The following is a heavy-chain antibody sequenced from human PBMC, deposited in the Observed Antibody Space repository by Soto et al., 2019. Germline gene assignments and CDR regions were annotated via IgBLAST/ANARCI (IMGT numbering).Heavy chain of an antibody. D-gene: IGHD6-13*01. CDR1: GFAFDDYV. CDR2: ITWNGGTI. J-gene: IGHJ5*02. V-gene: IGHV3-9*01. CDR3: AKGGSAALIAPSGRDNWFDP. Sequence: LRLSCAASGFAFDDYVMHWVRQPPGRGLEWVSGITWNGGTIRYVDSVKGRFTISRDNAENSLYLQMNSLRPEDTAVYYCAKGGSAALIAPSGRDNWFDPWGQGTQVTVSS.